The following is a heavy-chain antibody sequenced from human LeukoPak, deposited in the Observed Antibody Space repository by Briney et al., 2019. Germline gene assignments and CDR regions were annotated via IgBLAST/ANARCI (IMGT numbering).Heavy chain of an antibody. D-gene: IGHD3-22*01. CDR2: IYSGGST. Sequence: GGSLRLSCAASGFTFSSYSMNWVRQAPGKGLEWVSVIYSGGSTYYADSVKGRFTISRDNSKNTLYLQMNSLRAEDTAVYYCATDTYYYDSGGYPFTPAALGYWGQGTLVTVSS. J-gene: IGHJ4*02. CDR1: GFTFSSYS. CDR3: ATDTYYYDSGGYPFTPAALGY. V-gene: IGHV3-66*02.